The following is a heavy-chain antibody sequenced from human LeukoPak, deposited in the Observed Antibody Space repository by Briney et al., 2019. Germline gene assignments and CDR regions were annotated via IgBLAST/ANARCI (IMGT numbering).Heavy chain of an antibody. V-gene: IGHV4-39*01. CDR3: TRGRTTVGKVYYFDY. J-gene: IGHJ4*02. D-gene: IGHD4-23*01. CDR2: IYYSGST. CDR1: GGSISSSSYY. Sequence: SETLSLTCTVSGGSISSSSYYWGWIRQPPGKGLEWIGSIYYSGSTYYNPSLKSRVTISVDTSKNQFSLKLSSVTAADTAVYYCTRGRTTVGKVYYFDYWGQGTLVTVSS.